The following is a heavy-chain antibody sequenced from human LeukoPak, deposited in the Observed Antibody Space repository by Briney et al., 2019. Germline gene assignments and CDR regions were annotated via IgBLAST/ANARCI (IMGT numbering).Heavy chain of an antibody. D-gene: IGHD3-10*01. CDR3: ARGSTGGGSYSLPPSSLDYYMDV. V-gene: IGHV3-73*01. CDR1: GFTFSGSA. J-gene: IGHJ6*03. Sequence: GGSLKLSCAASGFTFSGSAMHWVRQASGKGLEWVGRIRSKANSYATAYAASVKGRFTISRDDSKNTAYLQMNSLRAEDTALYHCARGSTGGGSYSLPPSSLDYYMDVWGKGTTVTISS. CDR2: IRSKANSYAT.